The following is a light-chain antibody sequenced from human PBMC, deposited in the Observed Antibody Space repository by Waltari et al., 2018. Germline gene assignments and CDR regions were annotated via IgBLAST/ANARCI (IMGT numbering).Light chain of an antibody. V-gene: IGKV3-15*01. CDR3: QQYNNWPPGVT. J-gene: IGKJ2*01. CDR1: QSVSSN. Sequence: EIVMTQSPATLSVSPGERATLSCRASQSVSSNLAWYQQKPGQAPRLLIYGASTRATGIPARFSGSGSGTEFNLTISSMQSEDFAVYYCQQYNNWPPGVTFGQGTKLEIK. CDR2: GAS.